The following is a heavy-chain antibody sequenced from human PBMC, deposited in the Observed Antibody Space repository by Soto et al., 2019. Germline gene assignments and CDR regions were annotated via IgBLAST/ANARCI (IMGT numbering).Heavy chain of an antibody. D-gene: IGHD3-16*01. Sequence: GGSLRLSCAASRFTYSASNLQWVRQSSGTGLEWLGRTGSKGETYATTYAASVKGRFTISRDDSKKTAYLQMNNLESEDTAVYYCAKDLWGIWEYDAFDIWGQGT. CDR3: AKDLWGIWEYDAFDI. V-gene: IGHV3-73*01. J-gene: IGHJ3*02. CDR2: TGSKGETYAT. CDR1: RFTYSASN.